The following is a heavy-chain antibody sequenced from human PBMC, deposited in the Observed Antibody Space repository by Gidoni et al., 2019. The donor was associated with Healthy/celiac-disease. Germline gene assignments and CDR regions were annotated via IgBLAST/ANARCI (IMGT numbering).Heavy chain of an antibody. J-gene: IGHJ6*02. CDR2: IRSKAYGGTT. CDR3: SYQPYGMDV. CDR1: VFTFGDYA. D-gene: IGHD2-2*01. Sequence: EVQLVESGGGLVQPGRSLRLSCTASVFTFGDYAMSWFRQAPGKGLEWVGFIRSKAYGGTTEYAAAVKGRVNISRDDSKSIAYLQMNSLKTEDTAVYYCSYQPYGMDVWGQGTTVTVSS. V-gene: IGHV3-49*03.